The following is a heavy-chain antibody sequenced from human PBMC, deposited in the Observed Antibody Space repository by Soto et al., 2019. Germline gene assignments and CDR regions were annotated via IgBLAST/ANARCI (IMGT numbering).Heavy chain of an antibody. J-gene: IGHJ5*02. CDR1: GGSISSYY. D-gene: IGHD3-3*02. Sequence: PSETLSLTCTVSGGSISSYYWSWIRQPPGKGLEWIGYIYYSGSTNYNPSLKSRVTISVDTSKNQFSLKLSSVTAADTAVYYCARHGPQLAFFLSDPWGHGTLVTVSS. CDR3: ARHGPQLAFFLSDP. V-gene: IGHV4-59*08. CDR2: IYYSGST.